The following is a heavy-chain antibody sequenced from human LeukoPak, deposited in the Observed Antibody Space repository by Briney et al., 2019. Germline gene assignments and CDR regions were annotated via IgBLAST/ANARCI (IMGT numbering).Heavy chain of an antibody. D-gene: IGHD3-10*01. J-gene: IGHJ6*02. V-gene: IGHV4-4*07. CDR1: GGSISSYY. CDR3: ARGWYYYGSGSGYYYGMDV. Sequence: SETLSLTCTVSGGSISSYYWSWIRQPAGKGLEWIGRIYTSGSTNYNPSLKSRVTISVDTSKNQFSLKLSSVTAADTAVYYCARGWYYYGSGSGYYYGMDVWGQGTTVTVSS. CDR2: IYTSGST.